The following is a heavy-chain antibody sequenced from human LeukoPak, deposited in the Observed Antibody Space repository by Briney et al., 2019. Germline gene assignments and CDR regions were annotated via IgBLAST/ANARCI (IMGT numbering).Heavy chain of an antibody. CDR2: IIPNSGGT. CDR3: ARVPTPITTGTNYYYYGMDV. D-gene: IGHD1-1*01. CDR1: GYTFTGYY. J-gene: IGHJ6*02. Sequence: ASVKVSCKASGYTFTGYYMHWVRQAPGQGLEWMGWIIPNSGGTNYAQKFQDRVTMTRDTSISTAYMELSRLRSDDTAVYYCARVPTPITTGTNYYYYGMDVWGQGTTVTVSS. V-gene: IGHV1-2*02.